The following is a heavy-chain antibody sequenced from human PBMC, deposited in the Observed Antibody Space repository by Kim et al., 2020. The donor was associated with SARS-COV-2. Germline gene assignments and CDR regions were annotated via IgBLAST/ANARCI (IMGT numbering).Heavy chain of an antibody. D-gene: IGHD3-10*01. CDR3: ASHGVRTYYFDY. Sequence: NYAQKFQGRVTITADKSTSTAYMELSSLRSEDTAVYYCASHGVRTYYFDYWGQGTLVTVSS. V-gene: IGHV1-69*02. J-gene: IGHJ4*02.